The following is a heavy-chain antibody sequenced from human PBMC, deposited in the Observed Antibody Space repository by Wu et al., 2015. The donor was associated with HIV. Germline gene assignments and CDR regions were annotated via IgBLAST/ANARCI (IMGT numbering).Heavy chain of an antibody. Sequence: QVQLVQSGAEVKKPGASVKVSCKASGYTFTSYGISWVRQAPGQGLEWMGWISAYNGNTNYAQKLQGRVTMTTDTSTSTAYMELRSLRSDDTAVYYCARDRYYDILTGQVYYYYMDVWGKGTTVTVSS. J-gene: IGHJ6*03. CDR1: GYTFTSYG. CDR3: ARDRYYDILTGQVYYYYMDV. D-gene: IGHD3-9*01. V-gene: IGHV1-18*01. CDR2: ISAYNGNT.